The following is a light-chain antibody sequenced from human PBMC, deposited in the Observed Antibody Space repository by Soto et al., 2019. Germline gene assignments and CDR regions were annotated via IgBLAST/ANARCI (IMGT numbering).Light chain of an antibody. V-gene: IGKV1-39*01. CDR2: AAS. CDR1: QSISSY. Sequence: DVQMTQSPSSLSASVGDRVTITCRASQSISSYLNWYQQQPGKAPKFLIYAASSLQSGVPSRFSGSGSGTDFTLTISSLQPEDFATYYCQQSYRTPLTFGPGTKVDIK. CDR3: QQSYRTPLT. J-gene: IGKJ3*01.